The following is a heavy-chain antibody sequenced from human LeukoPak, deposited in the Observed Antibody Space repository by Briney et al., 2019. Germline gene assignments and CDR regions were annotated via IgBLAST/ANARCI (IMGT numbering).Heavy chain of an antibody. CDR1: GYKFTDYS. D-gene: IGHD3-10*01. CDR3: ARPGSDRARGWGYFDS. J-gene: IGHJ4*02. Sequence: ASVKVSCKASGYKFTDYSVNWVRQAPGQGLEWMGWVSGIDGNTKYARNLQGRVTMTRDTSTSTAFMELRSLTSDDTAIYYCARPGSDRARGWGYFDSWGKGTLVTVSS. V-gene: IGHV1-18*01. CDR2: VSGIDGNT.